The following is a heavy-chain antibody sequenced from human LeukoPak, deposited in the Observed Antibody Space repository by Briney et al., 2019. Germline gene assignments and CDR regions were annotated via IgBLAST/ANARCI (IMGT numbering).Heavy chain of an antibody. Sequence: GASVKVSCKASGYTFTSYGISWVRQAPGQGLEWMGWISAYNGNTNYAQKLQGRVTMTTDTSTSTAYMELRSLRSDDTAVYYCAREGLLWFGETQGWFDPWGQGTLVTVSP. J-gene: IGHJ5*02. CDR3: AREGLLWFGETQGWFDP. V-gene: IGHV1-18*01. CDR2: ISAYNGNT. D-gene: IGHD3-10*01. CDR1: GYTFTSYG.